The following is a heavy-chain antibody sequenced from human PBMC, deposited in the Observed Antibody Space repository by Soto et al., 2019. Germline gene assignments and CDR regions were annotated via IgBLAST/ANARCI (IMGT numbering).Heavy chain of an antibody. CDR1: GFSFRIYS. J-gene: IGHJ6*02. V-gene: IGHV3-30-3*01. CDR2: ISFDGSKK. D-gene: IGHD6-13*01. Sequence: QVQLVESGGGVVQPGRSLRLSCAASGFSFRIYSMNWVRQALGKGLEWVAFISFDGSKKYYADSVKGRFTISRDNSKNTVYLQMNNLRPGDAAVYHCANLLNVAAAGTPHYYGVDVWGQGTTVTVS. CDR3: ANLLNVAAAGTPHYYGVDV.